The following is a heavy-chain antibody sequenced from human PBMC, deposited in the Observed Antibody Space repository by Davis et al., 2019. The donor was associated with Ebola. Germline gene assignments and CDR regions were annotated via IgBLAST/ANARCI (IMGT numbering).Heavy chain of an antibody. Sequence: GESLKISCAASGFTFSSYAMHWVRQAPGKGLEWVSAISGSGGSTYYADSVKGRFTISRDNSKNTLYLQMNSLRAEDTAVYYCARGPKGWEYYYYGMDVWGKGTTVTVSS. D-gene: IGHD6-19*01. V-gene: IGHV3-23*01. J-gene: IGHJ6*04. CDR3: ARGPKGWEYYYYGMDV. CDR2: ISGSGGST. CDR1: GFTFSSYA.